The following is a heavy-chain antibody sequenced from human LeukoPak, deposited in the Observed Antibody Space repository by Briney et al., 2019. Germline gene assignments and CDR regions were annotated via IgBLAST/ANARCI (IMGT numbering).Heavy chain of an antibody. CDR2: IFPSGST. J-gene: IGHJ1*01. CDR3: ARDSSSPRVKYFQH. D-gene: IGHD6-6*01. V-gene: IGHV4-61*02. CDR1: GGSIRSGSDS. Sequence: PSETLSLTCTVPGGSIRSGSDSWSWIRQPAGKELQWLGRIFPSGSTNYNPSRKSRVTISVDTSKNQFSLKLSSVTAADTAVYYCARDSSSPRVKYFQHWGQGTLVTVSS.